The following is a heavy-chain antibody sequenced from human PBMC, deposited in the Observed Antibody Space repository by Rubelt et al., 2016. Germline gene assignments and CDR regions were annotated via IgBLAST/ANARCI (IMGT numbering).Heavy chain of an antibody. J-gene: IGHJ5*02. CDR2: INHSGST. Sequence: QVQLQQWGAGLLKPSETLSLTCAVYGGSFSGYYWSWIRQPPGKGLEWIGEINHSGSTNYNPSLKCRVTISVDTSKNQFSLRLSSVTAADTAVYYCARGSTALPNWFDPWGQGTLVTVSS. CDR3: ARGSTALPNWFDP. CDR1: GGSFSGYY. D-gene: IGHD5-18*01. V-gene: IGHV4-34*01.